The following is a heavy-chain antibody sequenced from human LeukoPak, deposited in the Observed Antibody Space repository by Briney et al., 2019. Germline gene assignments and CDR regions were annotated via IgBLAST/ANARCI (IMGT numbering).Heavy chain of an antibody. J-gene: IGHJ5*02. CDR3: AHTRYYDFWSGYINWFDP. CDR1: GFSLSTSGVG. Sequence: SGPTLVKPTQTLTLTCTFSGFSLSTSGVGVGWIRQPPGKALEWLALIYWDDDKRYSPSLKSRLTITKDTSKNQVVLTMTNMDPVDTATYYCAHTRYYDFWSGYINWFDPWGREPWSPSPQ. D-gene: IGHD3-3*01. V-gene: IGHV2-5*02. CDR2: IYWDDDK.